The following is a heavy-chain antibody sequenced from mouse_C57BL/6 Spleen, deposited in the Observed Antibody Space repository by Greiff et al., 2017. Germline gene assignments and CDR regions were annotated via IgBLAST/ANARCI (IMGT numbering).Heavy chain of an antibody. D-gene: IGHD1-1*01. V-gene: IGHV1-26*01. J-gene: IGHJ4*01. CDR3: ARRDYGYAMDY. CDR2: INPNNGGT. Sequence: EVKLRQSGPELVKPGASVKISCKASGYTFTDYYMNWVKQSHGKSLEWIGDINPNNGGTSYNQKFKGKATLTVDKSSSTAYMELRSLTSEDSAVYYCARRDYGYAMDYWGQGTSVTVSS. CDR1: GYTFTDYY.